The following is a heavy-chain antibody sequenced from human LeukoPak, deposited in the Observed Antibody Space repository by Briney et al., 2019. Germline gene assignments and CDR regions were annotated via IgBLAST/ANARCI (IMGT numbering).Heavy chain of an antibody. CDR3: AGAKRGYSGYGDY. V-gene: IGHV4-59*01. Sequence: PSETLSLTCTVSGGSISSYYWSWIRQPPGKGLEWIGYIYYSGSTNYNPSLKSRVTISVDTSKNQFSLKLTSVTAADTAVYYCAGAKRGYSGYGDYWGQETLVTVSS. CDR1: GGSISSYY. CDR2: IYYSGST. J-gene: IGHJ4*02. D-gene: IGHD5-12*01.